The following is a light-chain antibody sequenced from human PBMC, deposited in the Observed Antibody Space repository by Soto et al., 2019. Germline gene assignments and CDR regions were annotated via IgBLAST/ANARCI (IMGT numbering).Light chain of an antibody. V-gene: IGKV1-5*01. CDR2: DAS. J-gene: IGKJ2*01. Sequence: DIQMAQSPSTLSASVGDRVTITCRASQSISTWLAWYQQKPGKAPNLLIYDASSLESVVPSRFSGSGSGTEFTLTISSLQPDDSATYYCKQYNSYTYIFGQGNKLAIK. CDR1: QSISTW. CDR3: KQYNSYTYI.